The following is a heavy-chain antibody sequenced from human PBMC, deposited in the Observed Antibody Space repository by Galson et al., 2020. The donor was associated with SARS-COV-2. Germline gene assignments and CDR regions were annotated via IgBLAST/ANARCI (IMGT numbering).Heavy chain of an antibody. CDR3: ARGGSRPIMVFDYYYFYMDV. CDR1: GGSFSDYS. J-gene: IGHJ6*03. D-gene: IGHD2-8*01. CDR2: ISHSGST. Sequence: SQTLSLTCAVYGGSFSDYSWTWVRQPPGKGPEWIGEISHSGSTNYSPPLKSRVFMSVDTSKNQFSLKLRSVTAADTAVYYCARGGSRPIMVFDYYYFYMDVWGKGTTVTVSS. V-gene: IGHV4-34*01.